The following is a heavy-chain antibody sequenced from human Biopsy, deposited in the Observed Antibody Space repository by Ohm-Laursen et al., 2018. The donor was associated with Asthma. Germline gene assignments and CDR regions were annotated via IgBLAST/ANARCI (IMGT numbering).Heavy chain of an antibody. Sequence: SLRLSCAASGFTFTSYGMHWVRQAPGKGLEWVAVISYDGSNKYYADSVKGRFTISRDNSKNTLYLQMNSLRAEDTAVYYCARDGSSVAGTPYGMDVWGQGTTVTVSS. J-gene: IGHJ6*02. V-gene: IGHV3-30*03. CDR2: ISYDGSNK. D-gene: IGHD6-19*01. CDR1: GFTFTSYG. CDR3: ARDGSSVAGTPYGMDV.